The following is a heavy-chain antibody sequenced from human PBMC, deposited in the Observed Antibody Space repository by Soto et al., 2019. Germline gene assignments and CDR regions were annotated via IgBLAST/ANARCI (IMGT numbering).Heavy chain of an antibody. CDR1: RGYMINFY. Sequence: SETLSFTCTVSRGYMINFYWSWIRQPPGKGLEWFGYVYYNGNTNYNPSLKSRVIMSLDTSKNQFSLKVRSATAADTAVYYCARALRGDYWGRGTLVTVSS. J-gene: IGHJ4*02. CDR3: ARALRGDY. D-gene: IGHD3-10*01. V-gene: IGHV4-59*01. CDR2: VYYNGNT.